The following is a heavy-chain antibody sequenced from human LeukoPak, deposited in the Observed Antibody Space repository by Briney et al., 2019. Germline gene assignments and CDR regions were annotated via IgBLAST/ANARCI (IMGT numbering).Heavy chain of an antibody. V-gene: IGHV4-30-4*01. CDR2: IYYSGST. CDR1: GGSISSGDYC. CDR3: ARSYYYYYGMDV. Sequence: SETLSLTCTVSGGSISSGDYCWSWIRQPPGKGLEWIGYIYYSGSTYYNPSLKSRATISVDTSKNQFSLKLSSVTAADTAVYYCARSYYYYYGMDVWGQGTTVTVSS. J-gene: IGHJ6*02.